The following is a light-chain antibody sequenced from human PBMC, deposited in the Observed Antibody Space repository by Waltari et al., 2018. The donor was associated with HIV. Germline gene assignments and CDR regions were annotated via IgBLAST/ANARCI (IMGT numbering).Light chain of an antibody. Sequence: QSALTQPASVSGSPGQSITISCTGTSNDDGSSKYVSWHQHHPGEAPKLIVHDVRDRPSGISNRFSGSKSGNTASLTISGLQTEDEADYYCSSYTSSSTYVFGTGTRVTVL. CDR3: SSYTSSSTYV. V-gene: IGLV2-14*01. CDR1: SNDDGSSKY. J-gene: IGLJ1*01. CDR2: DVR.